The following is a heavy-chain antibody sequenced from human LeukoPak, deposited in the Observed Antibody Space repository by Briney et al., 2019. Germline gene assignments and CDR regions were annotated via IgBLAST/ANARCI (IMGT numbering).Heavy chain of an antibody. Sequence: GESLKISCKGSGYSFTSYWIGWVRQMPGKGLEWMGIIYPGNSDTRYSPSFQGQVTISADKSISTAYLQWSCLQARVTVIYYCAIQFRWGGKVHFDYWGQGTLVTVSS. V-gene: IGHV5-51*01. D-gene: IGHD3-16*01. J-gene: IGHJ4*02. CDR2: IYPGNSDT. CDR3: AIQFRWGGKVHFDY. CDR1: GYSFTSYW.